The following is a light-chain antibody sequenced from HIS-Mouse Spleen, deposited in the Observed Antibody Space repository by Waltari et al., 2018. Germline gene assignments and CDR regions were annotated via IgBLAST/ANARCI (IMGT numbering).Light chain of an antibody. J-gene: IGLJ1*01. CDR2: RNK. Sequence: QSVLTQPPSASGTPGQRVTISCSGSSSNIGSNYVYWYQPLPGTAPKLPIYRNKQRPSGVPDRFSGSKSGTSASLAISGLRSEDEADYYCAAWDDSLSGYVFGTGTKVTVL. CDR1: SSNIGSNY. CDR3: AAWDDSLSGYV. V-gene: IGLV1-47*01.